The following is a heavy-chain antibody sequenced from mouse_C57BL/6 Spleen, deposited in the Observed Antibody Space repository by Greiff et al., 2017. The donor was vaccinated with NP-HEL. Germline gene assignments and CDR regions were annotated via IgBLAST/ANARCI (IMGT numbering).Heavy chain of an antibody. CDR1: GYAFTNYL. CDR3: ARSTMVTTRGLDY. V-gene: IGHV1-54*01. D-gene: IGHD2-2*01. CDR2: INPGSGGT. Sequence: QVQLQQSGAELVRPGTSVKVSCKASGYAFTNYLIEWVKQRPGQGLEWIGVINPGSGGTNYNEKFKGKATLTADKSSSTAYMQLSSLTSEDSAVYCCARSTMVTTRGLDYWGQGTTLTVSS. J-gene: IGHJ2*01.